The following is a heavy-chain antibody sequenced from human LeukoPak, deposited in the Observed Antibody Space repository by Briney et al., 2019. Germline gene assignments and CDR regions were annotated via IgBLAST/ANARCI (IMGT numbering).Heavy chain of an antibody. Sequence: PGGSLRLSCAASGFTFSSYGMSWVRQAPGKGLEWVSAISGSGGSTYYADSVKGRFTISRDNSKNTLYLQMNSLRAEDTAVYYCAKSPLRIAARLLFDYWGQGTLVTVSS. CDR3: AKSPLRIAARLLFDY. CDR1: GFTFSSYG. D-gene: IGHD6-6*01. J-gene: IGHJ4*02. CDR2: ISGSGGST. V-gene: IGHV3-23*01.